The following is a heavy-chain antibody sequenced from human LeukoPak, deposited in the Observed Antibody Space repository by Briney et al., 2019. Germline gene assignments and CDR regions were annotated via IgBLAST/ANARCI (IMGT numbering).Heavy chain of an antibody. Sequence: PVGSLRLSCVASGFTFSFYWMARVRQAPGKGLEWVANIKQDGSEKYYVDSARGRFTISTDNTKNSLYLQMKSLRAEGTAVYYCARDEYQYYFESSVCFDFWGQGVLVTVSS. CDR3: ARDEYQYYFESSVCFDF. CDR2: IKQDGSEK. V-gene: IGHV3-7*04. D-gene: IGHD3-22*01. J-gene: IGHJ4*02. CDR1: GFTFSFYW.